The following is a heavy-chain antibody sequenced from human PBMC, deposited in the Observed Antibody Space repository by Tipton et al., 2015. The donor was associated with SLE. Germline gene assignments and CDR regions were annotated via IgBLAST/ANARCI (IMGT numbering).Heavy chain of an antibody. CDR2: MNSDGSNV. CDR3: DREGDTAFDY. Sequence: SLRLSCAASGFNFRRHWRDWVRQVPGKGLVWLSRMNSDGSNVFYADSVMGRFTISRDNAKNTVYLQMNSLRAEDTAVYYCDREGDTAFDYWGQGTLVTVSS. V-gene: IGHV3-74*01. CDR1: GFNFRRHW. J-gene: IGHJ4*02. D-gene: IGHD5-18*01.